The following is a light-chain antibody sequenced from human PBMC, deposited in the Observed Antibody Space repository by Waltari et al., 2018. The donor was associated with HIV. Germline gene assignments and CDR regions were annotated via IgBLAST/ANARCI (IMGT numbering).Light chain of an antibody. CDR3: QQYNNWPYT. J-gene: IGKJ2*01. Sequence: EIVMTQSPAPLSVSTGERATLSCRASQSVSSNLAWYQQKPGQAPRLLIYGASTRATGIPARFSGSGSGTEFTLTISSLQSEDFAVYYCQQYNNWPYTFGQGTKLEIK. CDR2: GAS. V-gene: IGKV3-15*01. CDR1: QSVSSN.